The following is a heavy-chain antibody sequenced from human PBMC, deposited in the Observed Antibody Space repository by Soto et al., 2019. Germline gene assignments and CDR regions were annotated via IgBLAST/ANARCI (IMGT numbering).Heavy chain of an antibody. D-gene: IGHD2-15*01. Sequence: PSETLSLTCTVSGGSISSYYWSWIRQPAGKGLEWIGRIYTSGSTNYNPSLKSRVTMSVDTSKNQFSLKLSSVTAADTAVYYCARDSIVVVVASRLGYYGMDVWGPGTTLTVYS. J-gene: IGHJ6*02. V-gene: IGHV4-4*07. CDR1: GGSISSYY. CDR2: IYTSGST. CDR3: ARDSIVVVVASRLGYYGMDV.